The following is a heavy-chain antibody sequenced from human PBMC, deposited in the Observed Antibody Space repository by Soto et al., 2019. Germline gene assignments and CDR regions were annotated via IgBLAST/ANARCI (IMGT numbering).Heavy chain of an antibody. J-gene: IGHJ4*02. CDR2: ISSNGVNT. CDR3: ARDRRTTMVRGVSIDY. V-gene: IGHV3-64*02. CDR1: GFTFSSYA. Sequence: PGGSLRLSCAASGFTFSSYAMHWVRQAPGKGLEYVSGISSNGVNTYYGDSVKGRFTISRDNSKNTLYLQMGSLRAEDMAVYYCARDRRTTMVRGVSIDYWGQGTVVTVSS. D-gene: IGHD3-10*01.